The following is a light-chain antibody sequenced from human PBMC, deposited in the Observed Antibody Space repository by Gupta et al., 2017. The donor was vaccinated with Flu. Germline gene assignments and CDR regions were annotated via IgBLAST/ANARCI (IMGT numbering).Light chain of an antibody. V-gene: IGKV1-33*01. J-gene: IGKJ2*01. CDR3: RQYESLPYT. CDR1: QDITNY. Sequence: DIQMTQSPSSLSASVGDRITITCQASQDITNYLNWFQQRPGKAPKLLISDASDLETGVPSRFSGSGSGTDFTFTITSLQPEDIATYYCRQYESLPYTFGQGTKLEI. CDR2: DAS.